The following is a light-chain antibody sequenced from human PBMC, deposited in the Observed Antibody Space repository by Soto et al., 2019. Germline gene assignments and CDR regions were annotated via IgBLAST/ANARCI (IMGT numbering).Light chain of an antibody. CDR1: QSVGTY. J-gene: IGKJ5*01. CDR2: DSS. CDR3: QQRSNGPQIP. V-gene: IGKV3-11*01. Sequence: IVCTQSPVTMSLSPGARATLSCGASQSVGTYIAWYKQKPGLAPRLVMFDSSSRVTGIQDRFSGSGSGTDFTLPISSLEPEDFEVYYCQQRSNGPQIPFGQGTRVE.